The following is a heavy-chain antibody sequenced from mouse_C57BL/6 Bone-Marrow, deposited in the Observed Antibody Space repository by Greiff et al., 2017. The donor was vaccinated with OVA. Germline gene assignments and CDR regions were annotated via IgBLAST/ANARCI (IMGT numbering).Heavy chain of an antibody. Sequence: EVKLMESGGGLVKPGGSLKLSCAASGFTFSSYAMSWVRQTPEKRLEWVATISDGGSYTYYPDNVKGRFTISRDNAKNNLYLQMSHLKSEDTAMYYCAHITTVVAPYYAMDYWGQGTSVTVSS. CDR2: ISDGGSYT. CDR1: GFTFSSYA. D-gene: IGHD1-1*01. CDR3: AHITTVVAPYYAMDY. J-gene: IGHJ4*01. V-gene: IGHV5-4*03.